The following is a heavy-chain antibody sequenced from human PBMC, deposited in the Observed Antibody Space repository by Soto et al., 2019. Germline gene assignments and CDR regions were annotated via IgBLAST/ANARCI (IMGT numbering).Heavy chain of an antibody. CDR1: GSTVSTYG. CDR3: TGEVASGY. V-gene: IGHV3-30*03. CDR2: ISRDGGTK. Sequence: VQLVESGGGVVQPGRSLRLSCAVSGSTVSTYGMHWVRQAPGKGLEWVAVISRDGGTKYYADSVKGRFTISRDNSRNTLFLEMNSLRSDDMAVYYCTGEVASGYWGQGTLVTVSS. J-gene: IGHJ4*02. D-gene: IGHD2-8*02.